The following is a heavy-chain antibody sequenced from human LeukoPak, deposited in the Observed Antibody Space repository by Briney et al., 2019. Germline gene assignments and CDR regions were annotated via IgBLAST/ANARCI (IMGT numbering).Heavy chain of an antibody. Sequence: SETLSLTCTVSGGSISSSSYYWDWIRQPPGKGLEWIGTLSHSGSSYHNPSLKSRVTISVDTSKNQFSLKLSSVTAADTAVYYCARHLKLLWFGTPGDWGQGTLVTVSS. CDR1: GGSISSSSYY. J-gene: IGHJ4*02. V-gene: IGHV4-39*01. D-gene: IGHD3-10*01. CDR2: LSHSGSS. CDR3: ARHLKLLWFGTPGD.